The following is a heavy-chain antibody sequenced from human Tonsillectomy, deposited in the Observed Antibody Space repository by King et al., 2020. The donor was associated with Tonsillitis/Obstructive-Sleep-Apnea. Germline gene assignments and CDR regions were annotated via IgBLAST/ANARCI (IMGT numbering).Heavy chain of an antibody. CDR1: GGSISSSSYY. V-gene: IGHV4-39*01. CDR3: ASDKAGFDY. CDR2: IYYSVST. Sequence: QLQESGPGLVKPSETLSLTCTVSGGSISSSSYYWGWIRQPPGKGLEWIGSIYYSVSTYYNPSLKIRVTISVDTSKNQFSLKLSSVTAADTAVYYCASDKAGFDYWGQGTLVTVSS. J-gene: IGHJ4*02. D-gene: IGHD6-13*01.